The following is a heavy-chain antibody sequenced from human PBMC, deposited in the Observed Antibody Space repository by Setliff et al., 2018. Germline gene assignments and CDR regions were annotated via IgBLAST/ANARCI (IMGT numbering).Heavy chain of an antibody. CDR3: AGGYPSNFDY. J-gene: IGHJ4*02. CDR1: GFTFVNYW. Sequence: PGGSLRLSCAASGFTFVNYWMHWVRQAPGKGLVWVSRVNSDGSSTIYADSVKGRFTISRDNAENTLYLQLNSLRAEDTAIYYCAGGYPSNFDYWGRGTLVTVSS. V-gene: IGHV3-74*01. CDR2: VNSDGSST. D-gene: IGHD3-22*01.